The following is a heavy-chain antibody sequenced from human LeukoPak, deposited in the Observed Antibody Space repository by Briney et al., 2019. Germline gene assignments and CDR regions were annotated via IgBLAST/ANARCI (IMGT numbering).Heavy chain of an antibody. D-gene: IGHD5-24*01. Sequence: PGRSLRLSCAASGFTFSSYAMHWVRQAPGKGLEWVAVLCYDGSNKYYADSVKGRFTISRDNSKNTLYLQMNSLRVEDTALYYCSRGIDGYDSIVDYWGQGTLVTVS. V-gene: IGHV3-33*01. CDR2: LCYDGSNK. J-gene: IGHJ4*02. CDR1: GFTFSSYA. CDR3: SRGIDGYDSIVDY.